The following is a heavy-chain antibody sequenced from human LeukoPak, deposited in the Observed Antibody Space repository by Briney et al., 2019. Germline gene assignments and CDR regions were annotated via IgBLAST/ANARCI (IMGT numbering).Heavy chain of an antibody. D-gene: IGHD6-19*01. J-gene: IGHJ4*02. V-gene: IGHV1-18*01. CDR2: ISPYNGNS. CDR1: GYTFARYG. CDR3: ARDLHSSGWYYFDY. Sequence: ASVKVSCKASGYTFARYGFSWVRQAPGQGLEWMGWISPYNGNSEYAQDLQGRVTMTTDTSTSTAYMELRSLRSDGTAVYYCARDLHSSGWYYFDYWGQGTLVTVSS.